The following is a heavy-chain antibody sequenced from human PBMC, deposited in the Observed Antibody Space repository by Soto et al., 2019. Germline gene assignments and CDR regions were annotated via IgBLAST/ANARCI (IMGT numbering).Heavy chain of an antibody. CDR2: IYYRGNA. Sequence: PSETLSLTCSVSDDSINSDKYYWGWIRQPPGKGLEWIGSIYYRGNAYYNPSLQTRVTISLDKSKSQFSLKLNSVTAADSAVYFCAKLEGLATISYYFDFWGPGALVTVSS. CDR1: DDSINSDKYY. V-gene: IGHV4-39*01. CDR3: AKLEGLATISYYFDF. D-gene: IGHD3-9*01. J-gene: IGHJ4*02.